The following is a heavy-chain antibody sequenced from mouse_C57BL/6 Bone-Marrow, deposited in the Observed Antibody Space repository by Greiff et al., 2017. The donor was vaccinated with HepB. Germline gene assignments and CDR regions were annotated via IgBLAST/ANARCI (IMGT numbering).Heavy chain of an antibody. J-gene: IGHJ3*01. V-gene: IGHV1-9*01. D-gene: IGHD1-1*01. CDR3: ARFGYGSSLWFAY. CDR1: GYTFTGYW. CDR2: ILPGSGST. Sequence: VQLQQSGAELMKPGASVKLSCKATGYTFTGYWIEWVKQRPGHGLEWIGEILPGSGSTNYNGKFKGKATFTADTSSNTAYMQLSSLTTEDSAIYYCARFGYGSSLWFAYWGQGTLVTVSA.